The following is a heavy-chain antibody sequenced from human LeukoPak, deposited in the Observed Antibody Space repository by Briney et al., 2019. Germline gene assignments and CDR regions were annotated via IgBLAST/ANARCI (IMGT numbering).Heavy chain of an antibody. CDR3: ARDRLEGMQELVYADY. CDR2: TSPNISET. V-gene: IGHV1-18*01. CDR1: GYTSTSHG. Sequence: ASVKVSCKASGYTSTSHGISWVRQAPGQGLEWMGWTSPNISETNFLQSFQGRVSVTTDTSTSTVYMELRSLRSDDTAVYYCARDRLEGMQELVYADYWGQGTLVTVSS. J-gene: IGHJ4*02. D-gene: IGHD1-7*01.